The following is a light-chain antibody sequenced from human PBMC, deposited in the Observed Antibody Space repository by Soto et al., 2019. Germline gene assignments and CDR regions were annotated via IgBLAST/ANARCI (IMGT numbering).Light chain of an antibody. CDR1: QSIASY. CDR2: AAS. Sequence: DIKMTQSPSSLSASVGARVTITCRASQSIASYLNWYQQKPGKAPKLLIYAASSLQSGVPSRFSGSGFGTDFTLTVSSLQPEDFATYYCQQNYSPPPITFGQGTRLEIK. CDR3: QQNYSPPPIT. J-gene: IGKJ5*01. V-gene: IGKV1-39*01.